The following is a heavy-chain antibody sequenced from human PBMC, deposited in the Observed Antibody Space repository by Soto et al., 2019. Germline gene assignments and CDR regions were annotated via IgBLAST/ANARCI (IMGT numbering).Heavy chain of an antibody. J-gene: IGHJ4*02. CDR1: GGSISSSNW. V-gene: IGHV4-4*02. CDR2: IYHSGST. Sequence: QVQLQESGPGLVKPSGTLSLTCAVSGGSISSSNWWSWVRQPPGKGLEWIGDIYHSGSTNYNPSLQRRVTMSVDKSKNQFSRKLSSVTAADTAVYFCAGVGEWMVPGFDSWGPGTLVTVSS. CDR3: AGVGEWMVPGFDS. D-gene: IGHD6-19*01.